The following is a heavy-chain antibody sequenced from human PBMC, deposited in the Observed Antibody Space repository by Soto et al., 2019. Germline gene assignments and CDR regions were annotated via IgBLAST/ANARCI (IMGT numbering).Heavy chain of an antibody. CDR3: AKSFIGYNYGGFDS. D-gene: IGHD5-18*01. Sequence: GGSLRLSCAASGFTFSSYAMSWVRQAPGKGLEWVSAIRGSDGSAHYPGSVKGRFTISRDNSKATLYLQMDSLRADDTAVYYCAKSFIGYNYGGFDSWGQGALVTVSS. V-gene: IGHV3-23*01. CDR2: IRGSDGSA. J-gene: IGHJ4*02. CDR1: GFTFSSYA.